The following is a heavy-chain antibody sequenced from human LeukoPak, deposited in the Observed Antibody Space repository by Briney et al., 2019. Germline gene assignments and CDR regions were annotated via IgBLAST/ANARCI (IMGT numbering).Heavy chain of an antibody. D-gene: IGHD4-17*01. CDR3: ARELPTVTTYYFDY. V-gene: IGHV3-74*01. J-gene: IGHJ4*02. CDR1: AFTFSSYW. Sequence: GPSLRLSCAPSAFTFSSYWMHWVRQVPGKGLVWVSRINSDGSSTSYAASVKGRFTISRDNAKNTLYLQMNSLRAEDTAVYYCARELPTVTTYYFDYWGQGTLVTVSS. CDR2: INSDGSST.